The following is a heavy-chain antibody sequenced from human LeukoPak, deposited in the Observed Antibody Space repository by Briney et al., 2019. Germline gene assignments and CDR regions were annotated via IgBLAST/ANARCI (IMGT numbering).Heavy chain of an antibody. CDR1: GYTFTGYY. J-gene: IGHJ5*02. CDR3: ARVGLPLITMVRGFTMENWFDP. Sequence: GASVKVSCKASGYTFTGYYMHWVRQAPGQGLEWMGWINPNSGGTNYAQKFQGRVTLTTDTSTSTAYMELRGLTSDDTAVYYCARVGLPLITMVRGFTMENWFDPWGQGTLVTVSS. V-gene: IGHV1-2*02. CDR2: INPNSGGT. D-gene: IGHD3-10*01.